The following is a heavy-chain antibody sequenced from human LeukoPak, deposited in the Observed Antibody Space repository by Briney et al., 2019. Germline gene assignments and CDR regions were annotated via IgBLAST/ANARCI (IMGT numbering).Heavy chain of an antibody. CDR2: ISAYNGNT. Sequence: ASVKVSCKASRYTFTSYGISWVRQAPGQGLEWMGWISAYNGNTNYAPKLQGRVTMTTDTSTSTAYMELRSLRSDDTAVYYCARVGAAVLDYYYGMDVWGKGTTVTVSS. J-gene: IGHJ6*04. V-gene: IGHV1-18*04. CDR1: RYTFTSYG. D-gene: IGHD6-13*01. CDR3: ARVGAAVLDYYYGMDV.